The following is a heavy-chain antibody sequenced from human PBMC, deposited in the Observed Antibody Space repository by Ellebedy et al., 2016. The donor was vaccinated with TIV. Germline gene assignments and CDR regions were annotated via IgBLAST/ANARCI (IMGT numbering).Heavy chain of an antibody. CDR2: IIPLFGSA. Sequence: AASVKVSCKASGGTLXXYAISSVRHPXGQGLDWVGGIIPLFGSANYSQEFQGRVTITADRSTSTIYMELNNLRSEDTAIYFCARDREYLYGRGGSNVWGQGALVTVSS. CDR1: GGTLXXYA. D-gene: IGHD2/OR15-2a*01. CDR3: ARDREYLYGRGGSNV. J-gene: IGHJ4*02. V-gene: IGHV1-69*06.